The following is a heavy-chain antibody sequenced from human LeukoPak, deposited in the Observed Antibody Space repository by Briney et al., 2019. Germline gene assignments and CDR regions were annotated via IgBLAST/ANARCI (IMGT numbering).Heavy chain of an antibody. Sequence: PSETLSLTCTVSGGSISSYFWDWIRQPAGKGLEWIGRIYSSGDTNYNPSLKSRVTMLVDTSKNQFSLRLSSLTAADTAVYYCARDVGSGGGTFPTYHFDFWGQGTLVTVSS. CDR3: ARDVGSGGGTFPTYHFDF. J-gene: IGHJ4*02. V-gene: IGHV4-4*07. CDR2: IYSSGDT. D-gene: IGHD3-10*01. CDR1: GGSISSYF.